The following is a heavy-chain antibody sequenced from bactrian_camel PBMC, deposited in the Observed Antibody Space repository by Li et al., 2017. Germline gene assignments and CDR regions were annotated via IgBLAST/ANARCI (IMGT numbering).Heavy chain of an antibody. CDR1: GYKYRNYC. CDR3: AKDPPYSGSAWDY. CDR2: INTGDGST. V-gene: IGHV3S1*01. Sequence: HVQLVESGGGSVQSGGSLRLSCIVTGYKYRNYCMAWFRQAPGKGLEWVSGINTGDGSTYYVDTVNGRFTISRDNTKNMLYLQMYSLKSEDTALYYCAKDPPYSGSAWDYWGQGTQVTVS. J-gene: IGHJ4*01. D-gene: IGHD2*01.